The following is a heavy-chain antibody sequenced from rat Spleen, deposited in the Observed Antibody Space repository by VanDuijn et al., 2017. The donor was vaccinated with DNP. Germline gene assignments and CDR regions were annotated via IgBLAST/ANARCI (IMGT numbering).Heavy chain of an antibody. CDR1: GFTFSDYY. V-gene: IGHV5-22*01. CDR3: ARQGLPGYNYGWFAY. CDR2: ISSEDSST. Sequence: EVQLVESGGGLVQPGRSLKLSCAASGFTFSDYYMAWVRQAPKKGLEWFASISSEDSSTYYGDSVKGRFTISRDNAKNTLYLQMNSLRSEATATYFCARQGLPGYNYGWFAYWGQGTLVTVSS. J-gene: IGHJ3*01. D-gene: IGHD1-4*01.